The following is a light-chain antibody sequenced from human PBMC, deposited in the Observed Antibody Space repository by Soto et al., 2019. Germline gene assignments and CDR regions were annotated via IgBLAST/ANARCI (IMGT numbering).Light chain of an antibody. V-gene: IGKV3-20*01. CDR3: QQYGSSPWT. J-gene: IGKJ1*01. Sequence: DIVLTQSPGTLSLSPGERATLSCRASQSVSSSYLAWYQQKPGQAPRLLIYGAASRATGIPDRFSGSGSGTDFTLTISRLEPADFAADYWQQYGSSPWTFGQGTKVEI. CDR1: QSVSSSY. CDR2: GAA.